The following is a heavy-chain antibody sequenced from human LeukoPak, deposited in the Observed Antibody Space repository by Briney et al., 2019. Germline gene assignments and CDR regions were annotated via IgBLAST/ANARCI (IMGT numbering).Heavy chain of an antibody. Sequence: GGSLRLSCAASGFTFSSYAMSWVRQAPGKGLEWVSGISGSGGATYSADSVKGRFTISRDNPKNTLYLQMNSLRAEDTAVYYCARWYCSSTSCYYDYWGQGTLVTVSS. D-gene: IGHD2-2*01. CDR1: GFTFSSYA. V-gene: IGHV3-23*01. CDR2: ISGSGGAT. J-gene: IGHJ4*02. CDR3: ARWYCSSTSCYYDY.